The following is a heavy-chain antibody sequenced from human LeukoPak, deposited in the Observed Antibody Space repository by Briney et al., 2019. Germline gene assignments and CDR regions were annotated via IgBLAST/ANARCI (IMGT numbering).Heavy chain of an antibody. Sequence: ASVKVSCKASGYTFTGYYMHWVRQAPGQGLEWMGWIDPNSGGTNYAQKFQGRVTMTRDTSISTAYMELSRLRSDDTAVYYCARGKQWLVPFDYWGQGTLVTVSS. J-gene: IGHJ4*02. CDR3: ARGKQWLVPFDY. V-gene: IGHV1-2*02. D-gene: IGHD6-19*01. CDR2: IDPNSGGT. CDR1: GYTFTGYY.